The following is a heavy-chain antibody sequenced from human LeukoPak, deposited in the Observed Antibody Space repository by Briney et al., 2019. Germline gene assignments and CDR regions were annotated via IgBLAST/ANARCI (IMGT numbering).Heavy chain of an antibody. J-gene: IGHJ4*02. CDR1: GFTFSSYW. CDR3: ATKSGNYFNY. CDR2: IKQDGSEK. V-gene: IGHV3-7*03. D-gene: IGHD1-26*01. Sequence: PGGSLRLSCAASGFTFSSYWMSWVRQAPGKGLEWVANIKQDGSEKYNVDSAKGRFTISRDNAKNSLYLQINSLRAEDTAVYYCATKSGNYFNYWGQGTLVTVSS.